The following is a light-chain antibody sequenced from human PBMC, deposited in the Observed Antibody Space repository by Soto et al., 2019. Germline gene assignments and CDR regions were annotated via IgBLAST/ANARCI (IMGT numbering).Light chain of an antibody. V-gene: IGKV3-20*01. CDR3: QQYGSSLWT. J-gene: IGKJ1*01. CDR1: QSVSSSR. Sequence: IVLTQSPGTLSLSPGERATLSCRASQSVSSSRLAWYRQKPGQAPRLLIYGASSWATGIPDRFSGSGSGTDFTLTISRLEPEDFAVYYCQQYGSSLWTFCQGTKVEIK. CDR2: GAS.